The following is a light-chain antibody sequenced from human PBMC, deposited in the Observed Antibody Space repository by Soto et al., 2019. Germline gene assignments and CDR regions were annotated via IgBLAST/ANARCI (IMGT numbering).Light chain of an antibody. CDR1: QSVSSSY. J-gene: IGKJ1*01. V-gene: IGKV3-20*01. CDR3: KQYGGWGK. Sequence: EIVLTQSPGTLSLSPGERATLSWSASQSVSSSYLAWYQQKPGQTPRLLIYGASSRATGIPDRFGGSGSGTDFTLTISRLEPEDFAVYYCKQYGGWGKFGQGTKVDIK. CDR2: GAS.